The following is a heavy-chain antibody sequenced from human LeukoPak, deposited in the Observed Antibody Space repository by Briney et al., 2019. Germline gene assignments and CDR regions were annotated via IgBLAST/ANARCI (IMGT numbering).Heavy chain of an antibody. D-gene: IGHD3-10*01. CDR1: GFTFSDYY. CDR2: ISSSGSTI. V-gene: IGHV3-11*04. CDR3: ARGSGELSYYYYMDV. Sequence: VGSLRLSCAASGFTFSDYYMSWIRQAPGKGLEWVSYISSSGSTIYYAGSVKGRFTISRDNAKHSLYLQMNSLRAEDTAVYYCARGSGELSYYYYMDVWGKGTTVTVSS. J-gene: IGHJ6*03.